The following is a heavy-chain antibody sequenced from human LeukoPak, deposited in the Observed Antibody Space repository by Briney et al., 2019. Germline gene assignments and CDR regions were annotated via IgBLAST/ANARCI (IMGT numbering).Heavy chain of an antibody. CDR3: ARDGSGSYYDY. J-gene: IGHJ4*02. CDR2: ISHNGGST. Sequence: GGSLRLSCAASGFTFTSYNIHWVRQAPGKGLEYVSAISHNGGSTNYANFVKDRFTISRDNSKNTVYLQMGSLRDEDMAVYYCARDGSGSYYDYWGRGTLVTVSS. D-gene: IGHD1-26*01. CDR1: GFTFTSYN. V-gene: IGHV3-64*01.